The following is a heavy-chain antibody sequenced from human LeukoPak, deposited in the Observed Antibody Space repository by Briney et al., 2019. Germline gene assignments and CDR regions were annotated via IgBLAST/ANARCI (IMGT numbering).Heavy chain of an antibody. D-gene: IGHD1-26*01. CDR2: ISSSGSP. CDR1: GASISSYY. V-gene: IGHV4-59*01. Sequence: PSEALSIICSVSGASISSYYWNWFRRPPGEGLEGCGYISSSGSPNASFPHKRRVTISVDTTKNQLSLKLSSVTAADTAMYYCAKTRREAYLAPFKYWGQGTLVSVSS. J-gene: IGHJ4*02. CDR3: AKTRREAYLAPFKY.